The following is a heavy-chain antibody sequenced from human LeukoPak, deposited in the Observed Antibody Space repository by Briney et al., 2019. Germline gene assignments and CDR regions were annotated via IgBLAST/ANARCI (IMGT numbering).Heavy chain of an antibody. D-gene: IGHD3-3*01. CDR1: GYTFTSYD. CDR2: MNPNSGNT. V-gene: IGHV1-8*01. CDR3: ARTAVVVPAARRITIFGVVITNYYYYMDV. Sequence: GASVKVSCKPSGYTFTSYDINWVRQATGQGLEWMGWMNPNSGNTGYAQKFQGRVTMTRNTSISTAYMELSSLRSEDTAVYYCARTAVVVPAARRITIFGVVITNYYYYMDVWGKGTTVTVSS. J-gene: IGHJ6*03.